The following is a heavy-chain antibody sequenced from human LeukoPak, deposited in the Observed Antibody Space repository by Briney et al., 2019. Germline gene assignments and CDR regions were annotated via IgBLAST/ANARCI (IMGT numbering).Heavy chain of an antibody. Sequence: PSETLSLTCTVSGGSISSYYWSWIRQPAGKGLEWIGRIYTSGSTNYNPSLKSRVTMSVDTSKNQFSLKLSSVTAADTAVYYCARDLPKSTVTTYNYYYMDVWGKGTTVTVSS. V-gene: IGHV4-4*07. CDR3: ARDLPKSTVTTYNYYYMDV. D-gene: IGHD4-11*01. J-gene: IGHJ6*03. CDR1: GGSISSYY. CDR2: IYTSGST.